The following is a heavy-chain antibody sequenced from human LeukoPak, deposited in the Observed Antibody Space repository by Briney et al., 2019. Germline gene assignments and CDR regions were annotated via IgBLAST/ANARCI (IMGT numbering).Heavy chain of an antibody. V-gene: IGHV3-74*01. CDR2: IDTDGKST. Sequence: GGSLRLSCAASGFTFKTDFMHWVRQAPGKRLVWVSRIDTDGKSTTYADSVKGRFTISRDNAKNTLYLQMNSLRAEDTAVYYCVRDKDGYNFWGQGTLVSVSS. CDR1: GFTFKTDF. D-gene: IGHD5-24*01. CDR3: VRDKDGYNF. J-gene: IGHJ4*02.